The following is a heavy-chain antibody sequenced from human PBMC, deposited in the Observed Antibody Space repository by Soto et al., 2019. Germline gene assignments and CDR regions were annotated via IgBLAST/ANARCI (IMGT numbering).Heavy chain of an antibody. V-gene: IGHV3-23*01. Sequence: EVQLLESGGGLVQPGGSLRLSCAASGFTFSNCAMGWVRQAPGKGLEWVSDFIDGGGSTYYADSVKGRFTISRDNSKSTLYLQMNSLRAEDSALYYCAKGRSYYYYYGVDVWGQGTTVTVSS. J-gene: IGHJ6*02. CDR1: GFTFSNCA. CDR2: FIDGGGST. CDR3: AKGRSYYYYYGVDV.